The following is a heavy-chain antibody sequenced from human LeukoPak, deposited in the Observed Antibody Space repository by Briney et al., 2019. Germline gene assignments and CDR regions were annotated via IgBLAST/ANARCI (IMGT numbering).Heavy chain of an antibody. D-gene: IGHD5-18*01. J-gene: IGHJ4*02. V-gene: IGHV3-13*01. CDR3: ARGYSYPYFDH. Sequence: GGSLRLSCAASGFTLSDHDMHWVREVIGKGLEWVSVIFPSGDTYYAGSVKGRFTISRDNAKNSLYLQMNSLRDEDTAVYYCARGYSYPYFDHWGQGTLVTVSS. CDR2: IFPSGDT. CDR1: GFTLSDHD.